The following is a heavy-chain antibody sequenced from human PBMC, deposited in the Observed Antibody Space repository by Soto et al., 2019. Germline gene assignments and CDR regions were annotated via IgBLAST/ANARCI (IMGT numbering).Heavy chain of an antibody. CDR1: GFTFSSYA. J-gene: IGHJ4*02. CDR3: AKSSCSSTSCYTFDY. CDR2: ISGSGGST. D-gene: IGHD2-2*02. Sequence: GGSLRLSCAASGFTFSSYAMSWVRQAPGKGLEWVSAISGSGGSTYYADSVKGRFTISRDNSKNTLYLQMNSLRAEDTAVYYCAKSSCSSTSCYTFDYWGQGTLVTVSS. V-gene: IGHV3-23*01.